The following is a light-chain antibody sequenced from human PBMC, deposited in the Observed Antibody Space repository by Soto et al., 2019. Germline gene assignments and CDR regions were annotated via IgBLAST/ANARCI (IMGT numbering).Light chain of an antibody. CDR1: ESVSRN. CDR2: DAS. J-gene: IGKJ5*01. Sequence: EVVMTQSPATLSVSPGERATLSCRASESVSRNLAWYQQKPGQAPRLLIYDASTRATGIPDRFSGGGSGTGFTLTISSLQSEDFVVYYCQQYNSWPPITFGQGTRLEIK. CDR3: QQYNSWPPIT. V-gene: IGKV3-15*01.